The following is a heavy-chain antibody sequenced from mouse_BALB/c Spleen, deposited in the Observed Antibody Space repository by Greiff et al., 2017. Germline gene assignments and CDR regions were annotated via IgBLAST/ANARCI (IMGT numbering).Heavy chain of an antibody. D-gene: IGHD6-1*01. Sequence: DVQLQESGPELVKPGASVTILCKASGYTFTDYNMDWVKQSHGKSLEWIGDINPNNGGTIYNQKFKGKATLTVDKSSSTAYMELRSLTSEDTAVYYCARRKASFYAMDDWGQGTSVTVSS. CDR2: INPNNGGT. V-gene: IGHV1-18*01. CDR1: GYTFTDYN. J-gene: IGHJ4*01. CDR3: ARRKASFYAMDD.